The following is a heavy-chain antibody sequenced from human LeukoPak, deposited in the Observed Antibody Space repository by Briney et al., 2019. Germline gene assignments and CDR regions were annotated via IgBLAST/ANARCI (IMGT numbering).Heavy chain of an antibody. D-gene: IGHD2-15*01. CDR3: ARDRGSGGTDY. J-gene: IGHJ4*02. CDR1: GFTFSSSW. Sequence: GGSLRLSCAAAGFTFSSSWMHWVGQAPGKGLVWVSRINSDGSSTSYADSVKGRFTISRDNAKNTLYLQMNSLRAEDTAVYYCARDRGSGGTDYWGQGTLVTVSS. V-gene: IGHV3-74*01. CDR2: INSDGSST.